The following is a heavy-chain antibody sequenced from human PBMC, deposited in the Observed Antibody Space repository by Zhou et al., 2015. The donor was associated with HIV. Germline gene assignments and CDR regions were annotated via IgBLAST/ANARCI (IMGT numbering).Heavy chain of an antibody. D-gene: IGHD4-17*01. V-gene: IGHV1-69*01. J-gene: IGHJ6*03. CDR1: GGTFSSYA. CDR3: ARGPDPYGDLYYYYYMDV. CDR2: IIPIFGTA. Sequence: QVQLVQSGAEVKKPGSSVKVSCKASGGTFSSYAISWVRQAPGQGLEWMGGIIPIFGTANYAQKFQGRVTITADESTSTAYMELSSLRSEDTAVYYCARGPDPYGDLYYYYYMDVWGKGTTVTVSS.